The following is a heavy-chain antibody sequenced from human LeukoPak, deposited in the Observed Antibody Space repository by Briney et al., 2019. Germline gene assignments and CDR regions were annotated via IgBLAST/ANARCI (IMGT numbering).Heavy chain of an antibody. CDR2: ITFSSSII. J-gene: IGHJ4*02. Sequence: PGGSLRLSCAASGFTFSSYGMHWVRQAPGKGLEWVSYITFSSSIIYYADSVKGRFTISRDNAKKSLYLQMNSLRAEDTAVYYCARDRLHYGEYEKTFDYWGQGTLVSVSS. CDR3: ARDRLHYGEYEKTFDY. V-gene: IGHV3-48*01. CDR1: GFTFSSYG. D-gene: IGHD4-17*01.